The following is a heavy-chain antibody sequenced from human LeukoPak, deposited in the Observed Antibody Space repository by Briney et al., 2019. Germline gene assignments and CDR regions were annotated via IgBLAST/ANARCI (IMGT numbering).Heavy chain of an antibody. V-gene: IGHV3-23*01. CDR1: GFTFSSYA. CDR2: ISGSGGST. J-gene: IGHJ4*02. D-gene: IGHD6-13*01. Sequence: PGGSLRLSCAASGFTFSSYAMSWVRQAPGKGLEWVSAISGSGGSTYYADSVKGRFTISRDNSKNTLYLQMNSLRAEDTAVYYCAKDPRAGYSSSWYSYFDYWGQGTLVTVSS. CDR3: AKDPRAGYSSSWYSYFDY.